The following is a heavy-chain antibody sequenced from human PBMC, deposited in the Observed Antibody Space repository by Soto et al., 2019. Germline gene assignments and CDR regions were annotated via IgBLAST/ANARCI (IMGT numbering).Heavy chain of an antibody. CDR3: ARHVAPTDYYYYYYMDV. V-gene: IGHV4-39*01. CDR1: GGSISSSSYY. CDR2: IYYSGST. D-gene: IGHD4-17*01. Sequence: SETLSLTCTVSGGSISSSSYYWGWIRQPPGKGLEWIGSIYYSGSTYYNPSLKSRVTISVDTSKNQFSLKLSSVTAADTAVYYCARHVAPTDYYYYYYMDVWGKGTTVTVSS. J-gene: IGHJ6*03.